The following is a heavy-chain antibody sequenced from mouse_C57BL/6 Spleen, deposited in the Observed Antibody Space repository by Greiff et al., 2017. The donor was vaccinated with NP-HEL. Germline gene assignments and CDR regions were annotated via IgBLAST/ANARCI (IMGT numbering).Heavy chain of an antibody. V-gene: IGHV1-4*01. Sequence: QVQLKESGAELARPGASVKMSCKASGYTFTSYTMHWVKQRPGQGLEWIGYINPSSGYTKYNQKFKDKATLTADKSSSTAYMQLSSLTSEDSAVYYCAREGFSLPGFAYWGQGTLVTVSA. D-gene: IGHD6-1*01. J-gene: IGHJ3*01. CDR2: INPSSGYT. CDR3: AREGFSLPGFAY. CDR1: GYTFTSYT.